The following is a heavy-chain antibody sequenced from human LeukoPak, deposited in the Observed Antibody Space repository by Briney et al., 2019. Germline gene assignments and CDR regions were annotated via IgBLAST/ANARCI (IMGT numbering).Heavy chain of an antibody. V-gene: IGHV4-34*01. D-gene: IGHD2-2*01. J-gene: IGHJ6*02. Sequence: PSETLSLTCAVYGGSFSGYYWSWIRQPPGKGLEWIGEINHSGSTNYNPSLKSRVTISVDTSKNQFSLKLSSVTAADTAVYYCAGIEVVPAALGPVDYYYGMDVWGQGTTVTVSS. CDR2: INHSGST. CDR3: AGIEVVPAALGPVDYYYGMDV. CDR1: GGSFSGYY.